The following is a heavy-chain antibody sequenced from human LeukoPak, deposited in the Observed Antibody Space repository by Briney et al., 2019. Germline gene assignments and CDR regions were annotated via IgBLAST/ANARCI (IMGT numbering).Heavy chain of an antibody. V-gene: IGHV3-21*01. CDR2: ISSSSSYI. D-gene: IGHD1-26*01. CDR3: ARDLVGRSGSYFGNFDY. Sequence: GGSLRLSCAASGFTFSSYSMNWVRQAPGKGLEWVSSISSSSSYIYYEDSVKGRFTISRDNAKNSLYLQMNSLRAEDTAVYYCARDLVGRSGSYFGNFDYWGQGTLVTVSS. CDR1: GFTFSSYS. J-gene: IGHJ4*02.